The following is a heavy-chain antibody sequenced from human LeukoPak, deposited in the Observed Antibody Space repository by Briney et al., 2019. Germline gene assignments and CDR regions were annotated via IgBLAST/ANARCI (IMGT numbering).Heavy chain of an antibody. CDR2: IKQDGSEK. V-gene: IGHV3-7*01. CDR3: ARDSTDYYDSSAPDAFDI. D-gene: IGHD3-22*01. J-gene: IGHJ3*02. CDR1: GFTFSSYW. Sequence: PGGSLRLSCAASGFTFSSYWMSWVRQAPGKGLEWVANIKQDGSEKYYVDSVKGRFTISRDNAKNSLYLQMNSLRAEDTAVYYRARDSTDYYDSSAPDAFDIWGQGTMVTVSS.